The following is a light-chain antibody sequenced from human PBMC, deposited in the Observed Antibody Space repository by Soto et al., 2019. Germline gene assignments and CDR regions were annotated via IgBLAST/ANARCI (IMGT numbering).Light chain of an antibody. V-gene: IGKV3-11*01. J-gene: IGKJ3*01. Sequence: EIVLKQSPATLSLSTGERVTLSCRASQNVSTYLAWYQQKSAQAPRLLIYDASDRATCIPARLSGSGSGTVSNPTISSPEPEDSAVYYCQQRTNWLTFGPGTKVDIK. CDR1: QNVSTY. CDR3: QQRTNWLT. CDR2: DAS.